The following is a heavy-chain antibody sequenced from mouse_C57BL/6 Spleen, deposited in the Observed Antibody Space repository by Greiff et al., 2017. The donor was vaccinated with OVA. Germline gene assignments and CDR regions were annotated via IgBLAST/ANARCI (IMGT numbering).Heavy chain of an antibody. CDR1: GFTFSDYG. Sequence: EVNVVESGGGLVKPGGSLKLSCAASGFTFSDYGMHWVRQAPEKGLEWVAYISSGSSTIYYADTVKGRFTISRDNAKNTLFLQMTSLRSEDTAMYYCASFHYYGSSSYAMDYWGQGTSVTVSS. CDR3: ASFHYYGSSSYAMDY. D-gene: IGHD1-1*01. V-gene: IGHV5-17*01. CDR2: ISSGSSTI. J-gene: IGHJ4*01.